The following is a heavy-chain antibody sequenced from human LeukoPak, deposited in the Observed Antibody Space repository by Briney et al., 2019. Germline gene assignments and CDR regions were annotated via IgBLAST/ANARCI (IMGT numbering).Heavy chain of an antibody. J-gene: IGHJ4*02. CDR2: INPNSGAT. D-gene: IGHD6-19*01. CDR3: ARDPVAGDLFDY. CDR1: GYTFTGYF. V-gene: IGHV1-2*02. Sequence: ASVKVSCKASGYTFTGYFMHWVRQAPGQGLEWMGWINPNSGATNYAQKFQGRVTMTRDTSISTAYMELSRLRSDDTAVYYCARDPVAGDLFDYWGQGTLVTVSS.